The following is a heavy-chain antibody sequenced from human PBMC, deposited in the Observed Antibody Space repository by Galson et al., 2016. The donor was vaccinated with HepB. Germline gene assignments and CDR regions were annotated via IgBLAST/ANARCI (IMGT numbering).Heavy chain of an antibody. V-gene: IGHV1-18*04. D-gene: IGHD4-17*01. J-gene: IGHJ6*02. CDR3: ARGRYGDQRPYYYYYGMDV. CDR1: GYIFYSYG. CDR2: ISIHGGKT. Sequence: SVKVSCKASGYIFYSYGMTWVRQAPEQGLEWVGWISIHGGKTNYAQKFQGRVNITTDISTGTAYLELRSLRLDDTAVYYCARGRYGDQRPYYYYYGMDVWGQGTTVTVSS.